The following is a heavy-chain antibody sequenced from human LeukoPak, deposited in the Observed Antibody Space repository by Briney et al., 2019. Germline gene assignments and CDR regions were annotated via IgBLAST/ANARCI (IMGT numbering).Heavy chain of an antibody. CDR1: GYTFTGYY. Sequence: ASVKVSCKASGYTFTGYYMHWVRQAPGQGLEWMAWISAYNGNTNYAQKFQGRVTMTTDTSTNTAYMELRSLRSDDTAVYYCARSAVADTLSAYYFEYWGQGTLVTVSS. CDR2: ISAYNGNT. CDR3: ARSAVADTLSAYYFEY. J-gene: IGHJ4*02. V-gene: IGHV1-18*04. D-gene: IGHD6-19*01.